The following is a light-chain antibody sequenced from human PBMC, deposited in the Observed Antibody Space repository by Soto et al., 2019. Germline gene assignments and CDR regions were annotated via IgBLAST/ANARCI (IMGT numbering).Light chain of an antibody. J-gene: IGLJ1*01. CDR3: QSHDSGLGGYV. Sequence: QSVLTQPPSVSGAPGQRVTISCTGSSSDIGAGYDVHWYQQLPGTAPKLLIYGNINRPSGVPDRFSGSKSGTSASLAITGLQAEDEADYYCQSHDSGLGGYVFGTGTKLTVL. CDR2: GNI. V-gene: IGLV1-40*01. CDR1: SSDIGAGYD.